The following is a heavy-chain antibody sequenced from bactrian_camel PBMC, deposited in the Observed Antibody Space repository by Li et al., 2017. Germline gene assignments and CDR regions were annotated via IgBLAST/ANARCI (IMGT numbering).Heavy chain of an antibody. J-gene: IGHJ4*01. V-gene: IGHV3S57*01. D-gene: IGHD2*01. Sequence: HVQLVESGGGSVQAGRSLTLSCSTSLSAYRRYCMAWFRQAPGKERERVASIDSDGTTYYADSVRGRFTIAKDNAKSTLYLQMDSLKPDDTSMYYCAAYLGGARWCLWASTYFNLWGQGTQVTVS. CDR3: AAYLGGARWCLWASTYFNL. CDR2: IDSDGTT. CDR1: LSAYRRYC.